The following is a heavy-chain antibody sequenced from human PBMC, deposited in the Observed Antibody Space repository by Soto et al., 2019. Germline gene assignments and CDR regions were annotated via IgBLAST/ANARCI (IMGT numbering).Heavy chain of an antibody. J-gene: IGHJ6*02. CDR1: GGSMNDVTHY. D-gene: IGHD5-18*01. CDR3: ASARYFGVDV. Sequence: SSETLSLTCSVSGGSMNDVTHYWAWIRQPPGKGLEWIATTYYTGSTHYNSSLKSRATISVDTSQNQFSLELTSVTAADTAVYHCASARYFGVDVWGHGXTVTVYS. CDR2: TYYTGST. V-gene: IGHV4-39*01.